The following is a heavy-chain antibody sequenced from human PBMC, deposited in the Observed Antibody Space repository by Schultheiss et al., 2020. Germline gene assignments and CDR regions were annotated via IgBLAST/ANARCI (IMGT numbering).Heavy chain of an antibody. Sequence: GGSLRLSCAASGFTFSSYSMNWVRQAPGKGLEWVSSISSNSTYINYADSVRGRFTISRDNAKNSLYLQMNSLRVDDTAVYYCASGAFDIWGQGTMVTVS. CDR2: ISSNSTYI. CDR1: GFTFSSYS. V-gene: IGHV3-21*01. CDR3: ASGAFDI. J-gene: IGHJ3*02.